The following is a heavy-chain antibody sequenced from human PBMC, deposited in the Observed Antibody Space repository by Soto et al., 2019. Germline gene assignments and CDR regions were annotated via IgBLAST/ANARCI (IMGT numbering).Heavy chain of an antibody. CDR1: GYTFTSYG. J-gene: IGHJ4*02. CDR2: ISAYNGNT. CDR3: ARGIPGDDYVWGSYPVY. D-gene: IGHD3-16*02. Sequence: ASVKVSCKASGYTFTSYGISWVRQAPGQGLEWMGWISAYNGNTNYAQKLQGGVTMTTDTSTSTAYMELRSLRSDDTAVYYCARGIPGDDYVWGSYPVYWGQGTLVTVPQ. V-gene: IGHV1-18*01.